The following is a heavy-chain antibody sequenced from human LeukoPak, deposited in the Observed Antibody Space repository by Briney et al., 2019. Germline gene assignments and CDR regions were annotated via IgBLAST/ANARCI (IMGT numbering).Heavy chain of an antibody. CDR3: ARDRSDIVTGYNDAFDV. D-gene: IGHD3-9*01. CDR2: KKLDGTER. CDR1: GFSFSSYW. J-gene: IGHJ3*01. V-gene: IGHV3-7*01. Sequence: RGSLRLSCAASGFSFSSYWMSWVRQAAGKGLEWVATKKLDGTERYYVESVRGRLTVSRDNAKNSLYLQMNSLRAEDTAVYYCARDRSDIVTGYNDAFDVWGQGTMVTVSP.